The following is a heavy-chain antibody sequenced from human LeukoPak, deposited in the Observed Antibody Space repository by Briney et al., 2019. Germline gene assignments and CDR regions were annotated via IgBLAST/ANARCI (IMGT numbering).Heavy chain of an antibody. Sequence: ETLSLTCAVYGGSFISYYWSWIRQPPGKGLEWIGEINHSGSTNYNPSLKSRVTISVDTSKNQFSLKLSSVTAADTAVYYCARCPPRYYYDSSGYHGEYYFDYWGQGTLVTVSS. CDR1: GGSFISYY. V-gene: IGHV4-34*01. D-gene: IGHD3-22*01. CDR2: INHSGST. CDR3: ARCPPRYYYDSSGYHGEYYFDY. J-gene: IGHJ4*02.